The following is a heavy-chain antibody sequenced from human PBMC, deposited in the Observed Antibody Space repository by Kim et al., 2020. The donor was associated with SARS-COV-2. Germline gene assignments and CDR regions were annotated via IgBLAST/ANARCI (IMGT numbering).Heavy chain of an antibody. CDR1: GYTFTSYF. CDR3: TKYSGRNPFDY. Sequence: ASVKVSCKASGYTFTSYFMHWVRQAPGQGLEWMGIINTSDGITNYAQKFRGRVTMTRDTSTSTVYMELSSLRSEDTAVYYCTKYSGRNPFDYWGQGTLVTVSS. J-gene: IGHJ4*02. V-gene: IGHV1-46*01. D-gene: IGHD1-26*01. CDR2: INTSDGIT.